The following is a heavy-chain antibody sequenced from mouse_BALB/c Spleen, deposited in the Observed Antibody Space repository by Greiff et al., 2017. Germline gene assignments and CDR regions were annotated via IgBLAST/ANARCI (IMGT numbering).Heavy chain of an antibody. CDR1: GFTFSSFG. Sequence: EVQLVESGGGLVQPGGSRKLSCAASGFTFSSFGMHWVRQAPEKGLEWVAYISSGSSTIYYADTVKGRFTISRDNPKNTLFLQMTSLRSEDTAMYYCAREVNYYGSRTYFDYWGQGTTLTVSS. J-gene: IGHJ2*01. CDR2: ISSGSSTI. CDR3: AREVNYYGSRTYFDY. V-gene: IGHV5-17*02. D-gene: IGHD1-1*01.